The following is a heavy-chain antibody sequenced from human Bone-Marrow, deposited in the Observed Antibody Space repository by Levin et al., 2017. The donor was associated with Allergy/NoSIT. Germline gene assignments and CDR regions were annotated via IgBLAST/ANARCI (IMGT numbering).Heavy chain of an antibody. CDR3: AKAIGWGPGSF. CDR2: ISYDGSNK. J-gene: IGHJ4*02. CDR1: GFTFSSYG. Sequence: GGSLRLSCAASGFTFSSYGMHWVRQAPGKGLEWVAVISYDGSNKYYADSVKGRFTISRDNSKNTLYLQMNSLRAEDTAVYYCAKAIGWGPGSFWGQGTLVTVSS. V-gene: IGHV3-30*18. D-gene: IGHD3-10*01.